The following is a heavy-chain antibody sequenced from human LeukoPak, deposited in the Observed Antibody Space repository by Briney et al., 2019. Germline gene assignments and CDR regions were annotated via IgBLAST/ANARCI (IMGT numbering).Heavy chain of an antibody. CDR1: GFTFSSYG. D-gene: IGHD3-22*01. Sequence: PGGSLRLSCSAPGFTFSSYGMNWVRQAPGKGLEWVAIINQGGSEKYYVDSVKGRFTISRDNAKNSLYLEMNSLRAEDTAVYYCLRENHDSGWSFDYWGQGTLVTVSS. CDR2: INQGGSEK. V-gene: IGHV3-7*01. J-gene: IGHJ4*02. CDR3: LRENHDSGWSFDY.